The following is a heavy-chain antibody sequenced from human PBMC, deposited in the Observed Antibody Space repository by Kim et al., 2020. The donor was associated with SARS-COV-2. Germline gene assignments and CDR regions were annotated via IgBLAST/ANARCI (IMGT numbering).Heavy chain of an antibody. J-gene: IGHJ5*02. CDR3: ARYCSSTSCRWFDP. Sequence: SETLSLTCTVSGGSISSGGYYWSWIRQYPGKGLEWIGYIYYSGSTYYNPSLRSRVSISVDTSKNQFSLKLISVTAADTAVYYCARYCSSTSCRWFDPWGQGTLVTVSS. D-gene: IGHD2-2*01. CDR1: GGSISSGGYY. CDR2: IYYSGST. V-gene: IGHV4-31*03.